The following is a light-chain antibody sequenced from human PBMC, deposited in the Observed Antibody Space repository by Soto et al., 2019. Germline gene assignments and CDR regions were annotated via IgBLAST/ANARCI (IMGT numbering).Light chain of an antibody. J-gene: IGKJ5*01. CDR1: QSIGIY. CDR3: QQRSHWIT. V-gene: IGKV3-11*01. CDR2: DTS. Sequence: EIVLTQSPATLSLSPGDRATLSCRASQSIGIYLAWYQQKPVQAPRLLIHDTSNRATGIPARFRGSGSGTDFTLTISSLEPEDFAVYSGQQRSHWITFGQGTRLDIK.